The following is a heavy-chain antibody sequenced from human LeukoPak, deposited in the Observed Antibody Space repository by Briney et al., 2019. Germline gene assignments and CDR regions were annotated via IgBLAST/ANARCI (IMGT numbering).Heavy chain of an antibody. J-gene: IGHJ4*02. CDR1: GITFSSYR. CDR2: INSDGSST. D-gene: IGHD3-10*01. V-gene: IGHV3-74*01. CDR3: VRSYGSGSYYYGY. Sequence: PGGSLRLSCAASGITFSSYRMHWVRQAPGKGLVWVSRINSDGSSTSYVDSVRGRFTISRDNAKNTLYLQMNSLRAEDTAVYYCVRSYGSGSYYYGYWGQGTLVTVSS.